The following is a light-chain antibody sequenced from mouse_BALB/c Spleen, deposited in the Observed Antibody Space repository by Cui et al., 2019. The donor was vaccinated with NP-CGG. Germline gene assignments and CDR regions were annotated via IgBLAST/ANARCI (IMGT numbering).Light chain of an antibody. Sequence: QAVTNQASPLTTSPGETVTLTCRSSTGAVTTSNYANWVQEKPDHLFTGLIGGTNNRAPGVPARFSGSLIGDKAALTITGAQTEDEAIYFCALWYSNHWVFGGGTKLTVL. CDR1: TGAVTTSNY. CDR3: ALWYSNHWV. CDR2: GTN. V-gene: IGLV1*01. J-gene: IGLJ1*01.